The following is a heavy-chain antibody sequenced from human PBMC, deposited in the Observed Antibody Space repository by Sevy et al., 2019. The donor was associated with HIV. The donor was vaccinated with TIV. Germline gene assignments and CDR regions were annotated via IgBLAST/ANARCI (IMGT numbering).Heavy chain of an antibody. D-gene: IGHD3-3*01. CDR2: ISGSGGST. V-gene: IGHV3-23*01. CDR1: GFTFSSYA. J-gene: IGHJ4*02. Sequence: GGSLRLSCAASGFTFSSYAMSWVRQAPGKGLEWVSAISGSGGSTYYADSVKGRFTISRDNYKNTRYLQMNSLRAEDTAVYYCAKGMDFGVVIPELFDYWGQGTLVTVSS. CDR3: AKGMDFGVVIPELFDY.